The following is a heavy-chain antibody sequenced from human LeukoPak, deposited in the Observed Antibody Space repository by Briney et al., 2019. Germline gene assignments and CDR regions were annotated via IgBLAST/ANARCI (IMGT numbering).Heavy chain of an antibody. Sequence: GGSLRLSCVASGFPFSSYWMTWVRQAPGKGLEWVANIKQDGSKKSYVDSVKGRFTISRDNAENTLYLQMNSLRAEDTAVYYCARGWYGARRSTFDIWGQGTMVTVSS. J-gene: IGHJ3*02. CDR2: IKQDGSKK. D-gene: IGHD2-15*01. CDR3: ARGWYGARRSTFDI. CDR1: GFPFSSYW. V-gene: IGHV3-7*01.